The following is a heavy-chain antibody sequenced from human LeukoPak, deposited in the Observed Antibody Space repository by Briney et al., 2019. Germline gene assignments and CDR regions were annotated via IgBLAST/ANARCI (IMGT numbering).Heavy chain of an antibody. V-gene: IGHV1-18*01. CDR3: TSLEILLNH. Sequence: ASVKVSCKASGYTFTSYGISWVRQAPGQGLEWMGWISAYNGNTNYAQKFQGRVTMTSDTSITTAYMELSRLRSDDTAMYYCTSLEILLNHWGQGTLVTVSS. CDR1: GYTFTSYG. D-gene: IGHD3-10*01. J-gene: IGHJ5*02. CDR2: ISAYNGNT.